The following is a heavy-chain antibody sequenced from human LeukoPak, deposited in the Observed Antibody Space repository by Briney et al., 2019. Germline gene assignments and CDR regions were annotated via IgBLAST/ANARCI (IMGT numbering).Heavy chain of an antibody. CDR3: ARPHTALVKGYYYYYMDV. V-gene: IGHV1-2*02. J-gene: IGHJ6*03. D-gene: IGHD5-18*01. CDR2: INPNIVGT. Sequence: ASVKVSCKASGYTFTSYYMHWVGQAPGQGGEGMGWINPNIVGTNYAQNSQRSVTMTRDTSISTPYMELSRLRSDDTAVYYCARPHTALVKGYYYYYMDVWGKGTTVTVSS. CDR1: GYTFTSYY.